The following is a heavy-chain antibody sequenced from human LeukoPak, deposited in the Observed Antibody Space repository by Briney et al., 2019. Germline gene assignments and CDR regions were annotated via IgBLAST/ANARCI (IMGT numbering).Heavy chain of an antibody. Sequence: PGGSLRLSCAASGLTFSSYAMSWVRQAPGKGLEWVSAISGSGDTTYYADSVQGRFTISRDNSKNTLYLQMNTLRAEDTAVYYCAKDRAGYNPWYFDYWGQGTLVTVSS. D-gene: IGHD5-24*01. V-gene: IGHV3-23*01. CDR3: AKDRAGYNPWYFDY. J-gene: IGHJ4*02. CDR1: GLTFSSYA. CDR2: ISGSGDTT.